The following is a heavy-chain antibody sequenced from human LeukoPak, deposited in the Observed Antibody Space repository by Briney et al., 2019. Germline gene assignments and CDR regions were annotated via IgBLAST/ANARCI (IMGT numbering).Heavy chain of an antibody. CDR3: ARDGYSRYYYYGMDV. CDR1: GFTFSSYS. J-gene: IGHJ6*02. D-gene: IGHD5-18*01. V-gene: IGHV3-21*01. CDR2: ISSSSSYI. Sequence: PGGSLRLSCAASGFTFSSYSMNWVRQAPGKGLEWVSSISSSSSYIYYADSVKGRFTISRDNAKNSLYLQMNSLRAEDTAVYHCARDGYSRYYYYGMDVWGQGTTVTVSS.